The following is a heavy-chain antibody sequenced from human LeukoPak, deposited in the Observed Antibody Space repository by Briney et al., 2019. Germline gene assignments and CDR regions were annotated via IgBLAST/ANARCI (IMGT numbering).Heavy chain of an antibody. D-gene: IGHD2-2*01. V-gene: IGHV4-34*01. J-gene: IGHJ6*03. CDR2: INHSGST. Sequence: GSLRLSCAASGFTFSSYSMNWVRQAPGKGLEWIGEINHSGSTNYNPSLKSRVTISVGTSKNQFSLKLSSVTAADTAVYYCARPIVVVPAARGYYMDVWGKGTTVTVSS. CDR3: ARPIVVVPAARGYYMDV. CDR1: GFTFSSYS.